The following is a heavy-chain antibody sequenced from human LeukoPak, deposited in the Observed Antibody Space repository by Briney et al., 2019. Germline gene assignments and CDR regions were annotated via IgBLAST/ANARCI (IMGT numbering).Heavy chain of an antibody. J-gene: IGHJ4*02. D-gene: IGHD2/OR15-2a*01. CDR1: GGSISSSSYY. V-gene: IGHV4-39*07. CDR3: ARDCLFSRYYFDY. Sequence: PSQTLSLTCTVSGGSISSSSYYWGWIRQPPGKGLEWIGSVSYSGSTYYNPSLKSRVTISRDTSKNQFSLSLTSVTAADTAVYYCARDCLFSRYYFDYWGQGTLVTVSS. CDR2: VSYSGST.